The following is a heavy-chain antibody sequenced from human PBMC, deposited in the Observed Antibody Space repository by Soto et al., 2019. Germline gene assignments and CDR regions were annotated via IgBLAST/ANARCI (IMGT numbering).Heavy chain of an antibody. D-gene: IGHD3-22*01. V-gene: IGHV2-5*02. J-gene: IGHJ5*02. CDR2: IYWADDK. CDR1: GFSLSTSGVG. CDR3: AHSLIGYYYDSSGSNWFDP. Sequence: GSGPTLVNPTQTLTLTCTFSGFSLSTSGVGVGWARQPPGKALEWLALIYWADDKRYSPSLKSRLTITKDTSKNQVVLTMTNMDPVDTATYYCAHSLIGYYYDSSGSNWFDPWGQGTLVTVSS.